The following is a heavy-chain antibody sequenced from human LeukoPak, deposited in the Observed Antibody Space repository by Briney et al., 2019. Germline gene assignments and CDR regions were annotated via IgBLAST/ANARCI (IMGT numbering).Heavy chain of an antibody. J-gene: IGHJ5*02. CDR3: ARGVGTVQLERQNWFDP. D-gene: IGHD1-1*01. Sequence: EASVKVSCKTSGYTFTRNDINWVRQATGQGLEWMGWMNPNSGNSGYAQKFQGRVTITRDNSISTAYMELNSLTSEDTAVYYCARGVGTVQLERQNWFDPWGQGTLVTVSS. CDR2: MNPNSGNS. CDR1: GYTFTRND. V-gene: IGHV1-8*03.